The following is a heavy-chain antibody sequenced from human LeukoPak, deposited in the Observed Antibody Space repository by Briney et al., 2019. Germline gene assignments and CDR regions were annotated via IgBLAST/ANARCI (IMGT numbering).Heavy chain of an antibody. CDR3: ARGMTTGD. V-gene: IGHV3-7*05. Sequence: GGSLRLSCAASGFSFSSCWMNWVRQAPGKGLEWVANIKHDGSEKYYVDSVKGRFTISRDNAKSSLFLQMNSLRVEDTAVYYCARGMTTGDWGQGTLVTVSS. J-gene: IGHJ4*02. D-gene: IGHD4-17*01. CDR2: IKHDGSEK. CDR1: GFSFSSCW.